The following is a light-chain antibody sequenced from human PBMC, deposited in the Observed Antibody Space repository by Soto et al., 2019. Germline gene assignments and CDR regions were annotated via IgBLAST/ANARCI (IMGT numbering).Light chain of an antibody. CDR1: SSDVGAYNL. J-gene: IGLJ1*01. CDR3: SSYTSRNTLYV. V-gene: IGLV2-14*01. CDR2: DVN. Sequence: QSALSQPASVSGSLGQSITISCTGTSSDVGAYNLVSWYQQHPGKAPKLMIYDVNNRPSGVSNRFSGSKSANTASLTISGLQADDEADYYCSSYTSRNTLYVFGTGTKLTVL.